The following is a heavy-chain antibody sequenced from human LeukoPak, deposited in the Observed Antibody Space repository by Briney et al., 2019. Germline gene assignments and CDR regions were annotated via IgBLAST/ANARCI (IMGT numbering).Heavy chain of an antibody. J-gene: IGHJ4*02. D-gene: IGHD3-10*01. Sequence: PSETLSLTCAVSGDSISSGSYYWGWIRPPAGKGLEWIGRVYTSGSTEYNPSFGGRVTISIDTSKNQFSLILNSVTAADTAVYYCARASGPSPVWFGPRDDYFDQWGRGTLVIVSS. V-gene: IGHV4-61*02. CDR3: ARASGPSPVWFGPRDDYFDQ. CDR2: VYTSGST. CDR1: GDSISSGSYY.